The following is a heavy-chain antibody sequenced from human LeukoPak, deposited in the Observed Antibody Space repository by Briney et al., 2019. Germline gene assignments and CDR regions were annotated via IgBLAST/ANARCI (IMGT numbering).Heavy chain of an antibody. CDR3: ARGIVGGTTGIDY. D-gene: IGHD1-26*01. Sequence: PSETLSLTCTVSGGSISSSSYYWGWIRQPPGKGLEWIGYIYYSGTTNYNPSLKSRVTISVDTSKNQFTLKLSSVTAADTAVYYCARGIVGGTTGIDYWGQGTLVTVSS. CDR1: GGSISSSSYY. V-gene: IGHV4-61*05. CDR2: IYYSGTT. J-gene: IGHJ4*02.